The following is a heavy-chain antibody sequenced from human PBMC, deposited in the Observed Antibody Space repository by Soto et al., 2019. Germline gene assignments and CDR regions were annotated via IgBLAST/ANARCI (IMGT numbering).Heavy chain of an antibody. CDR1: GGSISSYY. D-gene: IGHD6-19*01. CDR3: ATYVPDKLAVAGTSDAFDI. V-gene: IGHV4-59*01. Sequence: PSETLSLTCTVPGGSISSYYWSWIRQPPGNGLEWMADIYYSGSTNYSPSLKSRVTISVDTSKNQFSLNLSSVTAADTAVYFCATYVPDKLAVAGTSDAFDIWGQGTMVTVSS. CDR2: IYYSGST. J-gene: IGHJ3*02.